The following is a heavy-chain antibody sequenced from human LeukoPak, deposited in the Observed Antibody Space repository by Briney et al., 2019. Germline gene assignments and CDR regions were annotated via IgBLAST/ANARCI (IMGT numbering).Heavy chain of an antibody. D-gene: IGHD6-19*01. J-gene: IGHJ4*02. Sequence: NPSETLSLTCTVSGGSISSSSYYWGWIRQPPGKGLEWIGSIYYSGSTYYNPSLKSRVTISVDTSKNQFSLKLSSVTAADTAVYYCARLGGWYDYWGQGTLVTVSS. CDR1: GGSISSSSYY. CDR3: ARLGGWYDY. V-gene: IGHV4-39*01. CDR2: IYYSGST.